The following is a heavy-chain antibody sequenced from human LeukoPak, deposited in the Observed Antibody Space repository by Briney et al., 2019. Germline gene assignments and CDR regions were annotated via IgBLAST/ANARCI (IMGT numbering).Heavy chain of an antibody. CDR1: GFTFSSFW. D-gene: IGHD5-18*01. J-gene: IGHJ4*02. V-gene: IGHV3-74*01. CDR2: IYSDGSST. Sequence: HPGGSLRLSCAASGFTFSSFWMHWVRQAPGKGLVWVSRIYSDGSSTSYVDSVKGRFTISRDNAKNTLYLQMNSLRAEDTAVYYCATDRGYSFDYWGQGTLVTVSS. CDR3: ATDRGYSFDY.